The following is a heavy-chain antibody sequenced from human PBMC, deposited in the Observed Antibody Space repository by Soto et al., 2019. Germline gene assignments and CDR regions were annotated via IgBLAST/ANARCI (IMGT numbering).Heavy chain of an antibody. D-gene: IGHD2-2*01. CDR2: IIPIFGTA. CDR1: GDTYNNYA. Sequence: QVHLVQSGAEEKKPGSSVKVSCRASGDTYNNYAFTWVRQAPGQGLEWMGGIIPIFGTAKFAQKCQGRVTMTADESTSTAYMELSSMRSEDTAINYCARGGIVLGPADVYAIDMWVQGTMVTVSS. J-gene: IGHJ3*02. V-gene: IGHV1-69*12. CDR3: ARGGIVLGPADVYAIDM.